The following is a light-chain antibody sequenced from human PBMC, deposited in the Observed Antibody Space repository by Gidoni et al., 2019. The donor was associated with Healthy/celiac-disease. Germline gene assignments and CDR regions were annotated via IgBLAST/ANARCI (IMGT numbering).Light chain of an antibody. CDR1: QSVSSY. J-gene: IGKJ3*01. CDR3: QQRSNWPPLFT. Sequence: EIVLPQSPATLSLSQGARATLSCRARQSVSSYLAWYQQKPGQAPRLLLYDASTRATGIPARFSGSGSGTDFTLTISSLEPEAFAVYYCQQRSNWPPLFTFGPGTKVDIK. V-gene: IGKV3-11*01. CDR2: DAS.